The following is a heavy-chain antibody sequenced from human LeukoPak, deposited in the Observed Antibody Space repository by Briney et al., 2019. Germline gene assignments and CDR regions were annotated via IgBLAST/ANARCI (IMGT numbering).Heavy chain of an antibody. D-gene: IGHD3-3*01. CDR3: AKSFGWSAYYYAFDI. CDR2: ISHDGSNK. Sequence: GGSLRLSCAASGFTFSSYGTHWVRQAPGKGLQWVALISHDGSNKYYADSVKGRFTISRDNSKNTLYLQMNSLRAEDTAVYYCAKSFGWSAYYYAFDIWGQGTMVTVSS. J-gene: IGHJ3*02. V-gene: IGHV3-30*18. CDR1: GFTFSSYG.